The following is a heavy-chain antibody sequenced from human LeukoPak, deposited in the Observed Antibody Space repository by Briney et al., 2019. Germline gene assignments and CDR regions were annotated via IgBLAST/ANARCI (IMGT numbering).Heavy chain of an antibody. J-gene: IGHJ2*01. CDR3: SYGANFYFDL. V-gene: IGHV3-15*07. CDR1: GLTLRNIF. Sequence: GGSLRLSCAVSGLTLRNIFLNWVRQAPGKGPEWVGRIKSQYDGGTTDYAAPVKGRFSIPRDDSKNSLFLQMNSLKAEDTAVYYCSYGANFYFDLWGRGTLVTVSS. D-gene: IGHD4/OR15-4a*01. CDR2: IKSQYDGGTT.